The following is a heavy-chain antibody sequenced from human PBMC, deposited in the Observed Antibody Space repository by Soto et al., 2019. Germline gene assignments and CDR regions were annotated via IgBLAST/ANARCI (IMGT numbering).Heavy chain of an antibody. CDR2: INHSGSA. J-gene: IGHJ4*02. V-gene: IGHV4-34*01. Sequence: QVQLQQWGAGLLKPSETLSLTCAVYGGSFSGYSWSWIRKPQGKGLECIGEINHSGSANYNQSFKSRVTISVDPSKHQFSLKLSSVTAAETAVYDCAREPPLYDYIWGSNVDYYGQGTLVTVSS. CDR3: AREPPLYDYIWGSNVDY. CDR1: GGSFSGYS. D-gene: IGHD3-16*01.